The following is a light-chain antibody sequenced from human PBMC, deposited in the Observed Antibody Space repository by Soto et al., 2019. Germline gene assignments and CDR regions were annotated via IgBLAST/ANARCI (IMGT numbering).Light chain of an antibody. CDR3: QQFGTSPPST. J-gene: IGKJ5*01. Sequence: EIVLTQSPGTLSLSPGERATLSCRASQSVSRIYLAWYQQKPGQAPRLLIYGASSSATGIPDRFSGSGSGTDFTLTISTLEPEDFAVYYCQQFGTSPPSTFGQGTRLEIK. V-gene: IGKV3-20*01. CDR1: QSVSRIY. CDR2: GAS.